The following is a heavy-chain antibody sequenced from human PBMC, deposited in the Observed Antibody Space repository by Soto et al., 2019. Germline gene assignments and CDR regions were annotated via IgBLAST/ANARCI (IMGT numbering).Heavy chain of an antibody. Sequence: ASVKVSCKASGYTFTSYDINWVRQATGQGLEWMGWMNPNSGNTGYAQKFQGRVTMTRNTSISTAYMELSSLRSEDTAVHYCARVRSDSSGYFGSYYYYYGMDVWGQGTTVTVSS. CDR2: MNPNSGNT. V-gene: IGHV1-8*01. J-gene: IGHJ6*02. CDR1: GYTFTSYD. D-gene: IGHD3-22*01. CDR3: ARVRSDSSGYFGSYYYYYGMDV.